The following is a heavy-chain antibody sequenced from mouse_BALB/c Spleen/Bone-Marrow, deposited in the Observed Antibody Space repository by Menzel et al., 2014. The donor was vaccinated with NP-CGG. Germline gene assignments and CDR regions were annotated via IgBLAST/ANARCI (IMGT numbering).Heavy chain of an antibody. J-gene: IGHJ4*01. V-gene: IGHV1-87*01. CDR2: IYPGDGDA. Sequence: QVQLQQSGAELARPGASVKLSCKASGYTFTSYWMQWVKQRPGQGLEWIGTIYPGDGDARYTQKFKGKATLTADKSSSTAYMQLCSLASEDSAVYYCARNYYYASSWSAMDYWGQGTSVTVSS. CDR1: GYTFTSYW. D-gene: IGHD1-1*01. CDR3: ARNYYYASSWSAMDY.